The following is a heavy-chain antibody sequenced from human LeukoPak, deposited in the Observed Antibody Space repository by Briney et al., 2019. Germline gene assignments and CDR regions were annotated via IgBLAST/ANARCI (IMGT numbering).Heavy chain of an antibody. CDR2: FDPEDGET. CDR1: GYTLTELS. CDR3: ASPHSSSWYDAFDI. D-gene: IGHD6-13*01. J-gene: IGHJ3*02. Sequence: ASVKVSCKVSGYTLTELSMHWVRQAPGKGLEWMGGFDPEDGETIYAQKFQGRVTMTEDTSTDTAYMELSSLRSEDTAVYYCASPHSSSWYDAFDIWGQGTMVTVSS. V-gene: IGHV1-24*01.